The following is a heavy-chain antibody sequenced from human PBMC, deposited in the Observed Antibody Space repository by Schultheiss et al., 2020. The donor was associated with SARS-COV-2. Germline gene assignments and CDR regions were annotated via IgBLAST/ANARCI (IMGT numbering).Heavy chain of an antibody. V-gene: IGHV3-21*05. CDR2: ISSSSSYT. CDR1: GFTFSSFS. CDR3: AKGAYYDFWSGYSGYFDY. D-gene: IGHD3-3*01. J-gene: IGHJ4*02. Sequence: GGSLRLSCAASGFTFSSFSMNWVRQAPGKGLEWVSYISSSSSYTNYADSVKGRFTISRDNSKNTLYLQMNSLRAEDTAVYYCAKGAYYDFWSGYSGYFDYWGQGTLVTVSS.